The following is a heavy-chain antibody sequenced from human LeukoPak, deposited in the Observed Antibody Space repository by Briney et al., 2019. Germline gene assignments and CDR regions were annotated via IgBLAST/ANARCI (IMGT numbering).Heavy chain of an antibody. D-gene: IGHD3-22*01. CDR2: IYSGGST. CDR1: GFTVSSNY. J-gene: IGHJ4*02. Sequence: PGGSLRLSCAASGFTVSSNYMSWVRQAPGKGLEWVSVIYSGGSTYYADSVKGRFTISRDNSKNTLYLQMNSLRAEDTAVYYCAKVPFNYYDSSGYDYWGQGTLVTVSS. CDR3: AKVPFNYYDSSGYDY. V-gene: IGHV3-53*01.